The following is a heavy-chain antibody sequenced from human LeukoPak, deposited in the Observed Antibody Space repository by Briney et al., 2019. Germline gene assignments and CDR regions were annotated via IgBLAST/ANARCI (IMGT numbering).Heavy chain of an antibody. CDR1: GDSIISSSYY. Sequence: SETLSLTCSVSGDSIISSSYYWGWVRQPPGEGLEWIGNIDYSGSTHYSPSLKSRVTISVDSSKNHFSLNLISVTAADTAVYYCARHPRDGATTYFDYWGQGTLVTVSS. CDR3: ARHPRDGATTYFDY. J-gene: IGHJ4*02. D-gene: IGHD5-24*01. V-gene: IGHV4-39*01. CDR2: IDYSGST.